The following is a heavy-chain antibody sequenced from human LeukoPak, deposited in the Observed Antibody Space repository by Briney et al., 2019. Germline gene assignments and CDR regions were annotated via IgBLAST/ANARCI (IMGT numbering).Heavy chain of an antibody. V-gene: IGHV1-2*02. D-gene: IGHD2-2*01. Sequence: ASVKVSRKASGYSFTDYYTHWVRQAPGQGLEWMGWINPNSGGTNYAQKFQGRVTMTRDTSISTAYMELSRLRSDDTAVYYCARFGYCSSTSCSHNFDYWGQGTLVTVSS. CDR2: INPNSGGT. CDR1: GYSFTDYY. J-gene: IGHJ4*02. CDR3: ARFGYCSSTSCSHNFDY.